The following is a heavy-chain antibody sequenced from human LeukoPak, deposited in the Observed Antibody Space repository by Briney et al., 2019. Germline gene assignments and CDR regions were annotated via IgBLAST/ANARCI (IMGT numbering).Heavy chain of an antibody. CDR2: IIPIFGTA. Sequence: ASVKVSCKASGGTFISYAISWVRQAPGQGLEWMGGIIPIFGTANYAQKSQGRVTITTDESTSTAYMELSSLRSEDTAVYYCARELELTFDPWGQGTLVTVSS. D-gene: IGHD4/OR15-4a*01. CDR1: GGTFISYA. J-gene: IGHJ5*02. V-gene: IGHV1-69*05. CDR3: ARELELTFDP.